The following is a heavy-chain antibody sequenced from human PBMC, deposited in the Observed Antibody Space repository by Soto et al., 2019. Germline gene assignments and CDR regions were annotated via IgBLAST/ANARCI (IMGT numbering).Heavy chain of an antibody. CDR2: IFYSGST. D-gene: IGHD5-18*01. CDR1: GGSISNYY. V-gene: IGHV4-59*01. CDR3: AKDSGYNYGYFRWFDP. J-gene: IGHJ5*02. Sequence: SETLCLTCTVSGGSISNYYWSWIRQPPGRGLEWIGHIFYSGSTNYNPALKSRVTISVDTSKSQFSLKLSSVTAADTAVYYCAKDSGYNYGYFRWFDPWGQGTLVTGSS.